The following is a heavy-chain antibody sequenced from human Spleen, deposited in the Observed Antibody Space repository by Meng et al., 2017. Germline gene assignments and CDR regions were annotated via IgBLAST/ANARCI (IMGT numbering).Heavy chain of an antibody. V-gene: IGHV3-7*01. J-gene: IGHJ4*02. Sequence: GESLKISCAASGFTFSSYWMSWVRQAPGKGLEWVANIKQDGSEKYYVDSVKGRFTISRDNAENSLYLQMNSLRDEDTAVYYCARAWWLQTHFFDYWGQGILVTVSS. CDR1: GFTFSSYW. D-gene: IGHD5-12*01. CDR2: IKQDGSEK. CDR3: ARAWWLQTHFFDY.